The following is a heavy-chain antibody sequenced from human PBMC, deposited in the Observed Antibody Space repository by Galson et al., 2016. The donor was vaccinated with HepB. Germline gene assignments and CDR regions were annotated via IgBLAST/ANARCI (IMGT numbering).Heavy chain of an antibody. CDR2: IYSGGST. CDR3: AREESVHNSGYGMDV. V-gene: IGHV3-66*01. CDR1: GFTVSSNY. D-gene: IGHD1-1*01. Sequence: SLRLSCAASGFTVSSNYMNWVRQAPGKGLEWVSVIYSGGSTYYADSVKGRFTISRDNSKNTLYLQMNSLRAEDTAVYYCAREESVHNSGYGMDVWGQGTTVTVSS. J-gene: IGHJ6*02.